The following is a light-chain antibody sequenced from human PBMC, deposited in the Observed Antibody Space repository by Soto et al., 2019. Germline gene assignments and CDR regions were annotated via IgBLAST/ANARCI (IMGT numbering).Light chain of an antibody. V-gene: IGLV1-40*01. CDR1: SSNIGAGYD. Sequence: QPVLTQPPSVSGAPGQRVTISCTGSSSNIGAGYDVHWYQQLPGTAPKLLIYGNTNRPSGVPDRFSGSKSGTSASLAITGLQAGDEADYYCQSYDSSLSGPSFVFGTGTKVTVL. CDR2: GNT. CDR3: QSYDSSLSGPSFV. J-gene: IGLJ1*01.